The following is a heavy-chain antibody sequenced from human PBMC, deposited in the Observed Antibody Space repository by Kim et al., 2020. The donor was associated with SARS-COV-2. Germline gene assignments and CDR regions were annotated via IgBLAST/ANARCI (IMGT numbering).Heavy chain of an antibody. Sequence: GGSLRLSCAASGFTFSSYGMHWVRQAPGKGLEWVAVISYDGSNKYYADSVKGRFTISRDNSKNTLYLQMNSLRAEDTAVYYCAKEGRYYYGSGYYYYGM. CDR2: ISYDGSNK. CDR1: GFTFSSYG. J-gene: IGHJ6*01. V-gene: IGHV3-30*18. CDR3: AKEGRYYYGSGYYYYGM. D-gene: IGHD3-10*01.